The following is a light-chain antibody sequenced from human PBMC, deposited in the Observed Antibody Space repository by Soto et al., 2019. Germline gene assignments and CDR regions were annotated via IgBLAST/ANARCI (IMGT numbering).Light chain of an antibody. CDR2: HAS. V-gene: IGKV3D-20*01. CDR1: QSVSSSF. Sequence: EIVLTQTPATLSLSPGERATLSCGASQSVSSSFLAWYQQKPGLAPRVLIFHASNRATGIPDRFSGGGSGTNFTLTISRLEPEDFAVYYCQHYGSSPPALTFGGGTKVEIK. J-gene: IGKJ4*01. CDR3: QHYGSSPPALT.